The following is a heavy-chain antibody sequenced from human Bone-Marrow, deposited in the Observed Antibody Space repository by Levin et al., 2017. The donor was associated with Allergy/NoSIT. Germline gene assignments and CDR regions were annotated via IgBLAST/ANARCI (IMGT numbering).Heavy chain of an antibody. CDR1: GYTFTSYD. CDR3: ARGLYNWNDRGMDV. V-gene: IGHV1-8*01. J-gene: IGHJ6*02. Sequence: GGSLRLSCKASGYTFTSYDINWVRQATGQGLEWMGWMNPNSGNTGYAQKFQGRVTMTRNTSISTAYMELSSLRSEDTAVYYCARGLYNWNDRGMDVWGQGTTVTVSS. D-gene: IGHD1-20*01. CDR2: MNPNSGNT.